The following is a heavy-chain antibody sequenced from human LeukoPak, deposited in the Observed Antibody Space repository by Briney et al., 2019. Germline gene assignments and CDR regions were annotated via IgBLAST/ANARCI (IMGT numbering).Heavy chain of an antibody. CDR2: IYYSGST. J-gene: IGHJ5*02. V-gene: IGHV4-39*07. CDR3: ARRRRDGYNLNWFDP. CDR1: GGSISSSSYY. Sequence: SETLSLTCTVSGGSISSSSYYWGWIRQPPGKGLEWIGSIYYSGSTYYNPSLKSRVTISVDTSKNQFSLKLSSVTAADTAVYYCARRRRDGYNLNWFDPWGQGTLVTVSS. D-gene: IGHD5-24*01.